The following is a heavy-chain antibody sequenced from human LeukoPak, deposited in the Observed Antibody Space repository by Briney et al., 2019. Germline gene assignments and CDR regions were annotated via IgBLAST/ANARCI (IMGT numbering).Heavy chain of an antibody. CDR3: ARTGDCTNGICYTADFDY. CDR2: ISGSGGST. CDR1: GFTFSSYA. D-gene: IGHD2-8*01. J-gene: IGHJ4*02. V-gene: IGHV3-23*01. Sequence: GGSLRLSCAASGFTFSSYAMNWVRQAPGKGLEWVSGISGSGGSTYYADSVKGRFTISRDNSKNTLYLQVNSLRAEDTAVYYCARTGDCTNGICYTADFDYWGRGTLVTVSS.